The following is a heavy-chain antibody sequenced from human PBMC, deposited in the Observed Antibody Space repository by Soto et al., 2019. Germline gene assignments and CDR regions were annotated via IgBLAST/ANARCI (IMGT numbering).Heavy chain of an antibody. Sequence: EVQLEESGGGLVQPGGSLRLSCAAPGFTFSSYGMHWVRQAAGKGLVWVSRISSDGSSTIYADSVEGRFTISRDNAKNTVYLQMNSLRAEDTAMYYCTRGLSSSSFWGQGTLVTVSS. J-gene: IGHJ4*02. CDR1: GFTFSSYG. CDR2: ISSDGSST. V-gene: IGHV3-74*01. CDR3: TRGLSSSSF. D-gene: IGHD6-6*01.